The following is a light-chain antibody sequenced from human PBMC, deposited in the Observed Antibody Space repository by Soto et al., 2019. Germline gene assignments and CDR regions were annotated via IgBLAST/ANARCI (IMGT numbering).Light chain of an antibody. V-gene: IGLV2-14*03. J-gene: IGLJ1*01. CDR2: DVS. CDR1: SSDVGRYNF. Sequence: QSVLTQPASGSGSPGQSITTSCTGTSSDVGRYNFVSWYQQHPGNAPKLMIHDVSNRPSGVSNRFSGSKSGNTASLTISGLQAEDEADYYCSSYTISNTYVFGTGTKVTVL. CDR3: SSYTISNTYV.